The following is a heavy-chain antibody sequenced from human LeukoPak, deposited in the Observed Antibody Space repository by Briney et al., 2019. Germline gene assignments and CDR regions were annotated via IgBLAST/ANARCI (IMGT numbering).Heavy chain of an antibody. D-gene: IGHD1-26*01. CDR2: INHSGST. J-gene: IGHJ4*02. CDR1: GGSLSGYY. V-gene: IGHV4-34*01. Sequence: SETLSLTCAVYGGSLSGYYWSWIRQPPGKGLEWIGEINHSGSTNYNPSLKSRVTISVDTSKNQFSLKLSSVTAADTAVYYCAGTLVGATPFDYWGQGTLVTVSS. CDR3: AGTLVGATPFDY.